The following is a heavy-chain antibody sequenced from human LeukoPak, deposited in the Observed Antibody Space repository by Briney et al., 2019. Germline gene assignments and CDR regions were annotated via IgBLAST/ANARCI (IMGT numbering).Heavy chain of an antibody. CDR1: GGTFSSYA. J-gene: IGHJ4*02. D-gene: IGHD3-10*01. CDR3: ARGTYYYGSGSPTDY. V-gene: IGHV1-8*02. Sequence: ASVKVSCKASGGTFSSYAISWVRQAPGQGLEWKGWMNPNSGNTGYAQKFQGRVTMTRNTSISTAYMELSSLRSEDTAVYYCARGTYYYGSGSPTDYWGQRTLVTVSS. CDR2: MNPNSGNT.